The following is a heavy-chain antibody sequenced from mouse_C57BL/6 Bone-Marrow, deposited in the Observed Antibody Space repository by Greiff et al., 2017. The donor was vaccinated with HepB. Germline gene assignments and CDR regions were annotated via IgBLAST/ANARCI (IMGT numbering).Heavy chain of an antibody. CDR2: IYPSDSET. Sequence: VQLQQPGAELVRPGSSVKLSCKASGYTFTSYWMDWVKQRPGQGLEWIGNIYPSDSETHYNQKFKDKATLTVDKSSSTAYMQLSSLTSEDSAVYYCARGPDGYYWYFDVWGTGTTVTVSS. D-gene: IGHD2-3*01. CDR1: GYTFTSYW. V-gene: IGHV1-61*01. CDR3: ARGPDGYYWYFDV. J-gene: IGHJ1*03.